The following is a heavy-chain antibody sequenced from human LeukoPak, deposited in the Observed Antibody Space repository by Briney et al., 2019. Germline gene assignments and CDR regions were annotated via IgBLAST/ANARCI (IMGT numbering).Heavy chain of an antibody. CDR1: GGTFRDHA. D-gene: IGHD2/OR15-2a*01. CDR3: AGFFYDESPEAFDL. V-gene: IGHV1-69*01. Sequence: SVKVSCKASGGTFRDHAITWVRQAPGQGLEWMAGFIPIYGSASYAQKFQGRVTVTSEESTRTVYMALSSLTSEDTAVYYCAGFFYDESPEAFDLWGQGTMVTVSS. CDR2: FIPIYGSA. J-gene: IGHJ3*01.